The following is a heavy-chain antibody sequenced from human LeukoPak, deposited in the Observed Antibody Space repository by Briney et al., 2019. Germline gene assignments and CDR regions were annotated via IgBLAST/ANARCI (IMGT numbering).Heavy chain of an antibody. CDR1: DGSINSYY. D-gene: IGHD1-26*01. J-gene: IGHJ6*02. Sequence: SETLSLTCTVSDGSINSYYWNWIRRPPGKGLEWIGYIYYNGNTNYSPSLKSRVTMSVDTSKNLFSLKVSSVAAADTAVYYCARGRSNYYGMDVWGQGTTVTVSS. CDR3: ARGRSNYYGMDV. V-gene: IGHV4-59*01. CDR2: IYYNGNT.